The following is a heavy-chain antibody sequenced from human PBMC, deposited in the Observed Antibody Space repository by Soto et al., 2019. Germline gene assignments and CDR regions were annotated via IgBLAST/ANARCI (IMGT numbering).Heavy chain of an antibody. CDR1: GGSISSGDYY. CDR3: ARASPHYYDSSGYIGY. Sequence: SETLSLTCTVSGGSISSGDYYWSWIRQPPGKGLEWIGYIYYSGSTYYNPSLKSRVTISVDTSKNQFSLKLSSVTAADTAVYYCARASPHYYDSSGYIGYWGQGTLVTVSS. D-gene: IGHD3-22*01. CDR2: IYYSGST. J-gene: IGHJ4*02. V-gene: IGHV4-30-4*01.